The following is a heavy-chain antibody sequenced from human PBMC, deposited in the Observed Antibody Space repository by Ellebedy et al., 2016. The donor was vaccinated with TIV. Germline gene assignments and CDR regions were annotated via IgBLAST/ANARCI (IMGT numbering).Heavy chain of an antibody. D-gene: IGHD3-16*02. CDR3: ARGNMITFGGVIVKSWFDP. J-gene: IGHJ5*02. CDR1: GYTFTGYY. Sequence: AASVKVSCKASGYTFTGYYMHWVRQAPGQGLEWMGWINPNSGGTNYAQKFQGWVTMTRDTSISTAYMELSRLRSDDTAVYYCARGNMITFGGVIVKSWFDPWGQGTLVTVSS. V-gene: IGHV1-2*04. CDR2: INPNSGGT.